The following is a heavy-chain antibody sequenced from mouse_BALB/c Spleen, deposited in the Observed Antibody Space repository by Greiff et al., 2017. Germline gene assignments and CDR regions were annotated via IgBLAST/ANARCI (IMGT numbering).Heavy chain of an antibody. CDR3: AAYGRTDYYAMDY. D-gene: IGHD1-1*01. Sequence: EVQLQQSGPELVKPGASVKIPCKASGYTFTDYNMDWVKQSHGKSLEWIGEINPNNGGTIYNQKFKGKATLTVDKSSSTAYMELRSLTSEDTAVYYCAAYGRTDYYAMDYWGQGTSVTVSS. CDR2: INPNNGGT. V-gene: IGHV1-18*01. J-gene: IGHJ4*01. CDR1: GYTFTDYN.